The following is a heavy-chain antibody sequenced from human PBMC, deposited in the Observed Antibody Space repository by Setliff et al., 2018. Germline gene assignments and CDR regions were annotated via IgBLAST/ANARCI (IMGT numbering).Heavy chain of an antibody. CDR1: GGSISSGGYY. J-gene: IGHJ5*02. V-gene: IGHV4-31*03. CDR2: IYYSGST. Sequence: SETLSLTCTVSGGSISSGGYYWSWIRQHPGKGLEWIGYIYYSGSTYYNPSLKSRVTISVDTSKNLFSLKLSSVTAADTAVYYCARELYYYGSGSWTFDPWGQGTLVTVPQ. D-gene: IGHD3-10*01. CDR3: ARELYYYGSGSWTFDP.